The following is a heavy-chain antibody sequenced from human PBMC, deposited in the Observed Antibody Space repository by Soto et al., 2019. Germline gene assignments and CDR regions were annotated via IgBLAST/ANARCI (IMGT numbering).Heavy chain of an antibody. CDR2: ISNDGSNK. J-gene: IGHJ4*02. CDR1: GFTFRTYG. V-gene: IGHV3-30*18. Sequence: PGGSLRLSCAASGFTFRTYGMHWVRQAPGKGLEWVAVISNDGSNKHYADSVKGRFTISRDNSKNTLYLQMNSLRAEDTAAYYCAKDRHNWNYGDYFDYWGQGTLVTVSS. CDR3: AKDRHNWNYGDYFDY. D-gene: IGHD1-7*01.